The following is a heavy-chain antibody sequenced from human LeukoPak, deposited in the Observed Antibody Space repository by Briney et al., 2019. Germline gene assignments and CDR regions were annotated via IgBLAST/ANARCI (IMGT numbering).Heavy chain of an antibody. CDR2: ISAYNGNT. Sequence: ASVKVSCKASVHTFTNYGINWVRQAPGQGLEWMGWISAYNGNTKYAQKFQGRVNMTTDTSTSTAYMELRSLRSEDTAVYYCARAQGPARFDPWGQGTLVTVSS. CDR1: VHTFTNYG. CDR3: ARAQGPARFDP. V-gene: IGHV1-18*01. J-gene: IGHJ5*02.